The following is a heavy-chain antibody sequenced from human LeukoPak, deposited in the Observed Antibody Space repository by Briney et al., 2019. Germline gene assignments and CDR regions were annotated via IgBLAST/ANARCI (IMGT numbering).Heavy chain of an antibody. D-gene: IGHD1-26*01. CDR2: ISLSEYT. CDR1: GGSITTTNY. CDR3: SRESGPYSPFGH. Sequence: SETLSLTCGVSGGSITTTNYWSWVRQSPGRGLEWIGEISLSEYTGFNPSLRGRVTMSLDEFKNHLSLTLTSVTAADTAIYYCSRESGPYSPFGHWGQGTLVTVSS. V-gene: IGHV4-4*02. J-gene: IGHJ4*02.